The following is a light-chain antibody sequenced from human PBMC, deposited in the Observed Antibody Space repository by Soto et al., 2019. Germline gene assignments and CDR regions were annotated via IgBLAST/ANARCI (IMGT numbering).Light chain of an antibody. Sequence: NFMLTQPHPVSESPGKTVTISCTRSSGSIASNYVQWYQQRPGSAPTTVIYEDNQRPSGVPDRFSGSIDSSSNSASLTISGLKTEDEADYYCQSYDSSSQVFGGGTKLTVL. V-gene: IGLV6-57*03. CDR3: QSYDSSSQV. CDR2: EDN. J-gene: IGLJ3*02. CDR1: SGSIASNY.